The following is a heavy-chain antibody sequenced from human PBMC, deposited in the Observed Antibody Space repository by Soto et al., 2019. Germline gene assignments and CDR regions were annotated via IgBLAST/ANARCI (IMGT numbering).Heavy chain of an antibody. J-gene: IGHJ4*02. CDR2: VYYSGST. V-gene: IGHV4-39*01. CDR3: GSLEGLATISYYFDY. D-gene: IGHD3-9*01. Sequence: ETLSLTCTVSGGSVSSSSYYWGWVRQPPGKGLEWIGSVYYSGSTYYNPSLESRVTISVDKSKNQFSLKLMSLSAADTAVYYCGSLEGLATISYYFDYWGQGALVTVSS. CDR1: GGSVSSSSYY.